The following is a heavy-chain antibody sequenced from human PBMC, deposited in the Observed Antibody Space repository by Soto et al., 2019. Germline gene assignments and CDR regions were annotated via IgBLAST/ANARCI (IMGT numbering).Heavy chain of an antibody. CDR2: ITSSSTYM. V-gene: IGHV3-21*01. CDR1: GFTFSTYS. D-gene: IGHD6-19*01. CDR3: ARDEAVAGILYYFDY. J-gene: IGHJ4*02. Sequence: EVQLVESGGGLVKPGGSLRLSCAASGFTFSTYSMIWVRQAPGKGLEWVSSITSSSTYMYYADSVKGRFTISRANAKNSLYLQMNSLRAEDTAVYYCARDEAVAGILYYFDYWGQGTLVTVSS.